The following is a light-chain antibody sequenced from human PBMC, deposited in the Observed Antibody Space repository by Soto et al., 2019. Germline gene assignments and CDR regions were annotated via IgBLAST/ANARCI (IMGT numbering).Light chain of an antibody. Sequence: EIVLTQSPATLSLSPGERATLSCRASQSVSRSLAWYQQKPGQAPRLLIYDASNRATGIPARFSGSGSGTDFTFTISSLEPEDFAVYYCQQRGNLWTFGQWTKVEIK. CDR1: QSVSRS. CDR3: QQRGNLWT. V-gene: IGKV3-11*01. J-gene: IGKJ1*01. CDR2: DAS.